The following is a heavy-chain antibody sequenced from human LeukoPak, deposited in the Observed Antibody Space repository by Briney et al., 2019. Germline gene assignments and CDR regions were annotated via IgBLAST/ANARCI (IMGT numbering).Heavy chain of an antibody. Sequence: ASVKVSCKASGYTFTSYDINWVRQATGQGLEWMGWMNPNSGNTGCAQRFQGRVTMTRNTSISTAYMELSSLRSEDTAVYYCARGVIAAAGTCFDYWGQGTLVTVSS. CDR1: GYTFTSYD. V-gene: IGHV1-8*01. CDR3: ARGVIAAAGTCFDY. J-gene: IGHJ4*02. CDR2: MNPNSGNT. D-gene: IGHD6-13*01.